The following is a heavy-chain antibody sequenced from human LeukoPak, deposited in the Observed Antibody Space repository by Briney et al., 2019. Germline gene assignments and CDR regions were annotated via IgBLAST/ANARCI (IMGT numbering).Heavy chain of an antibody. V-gene: IGHV3-48*01. D-gene: IGHD1-26*01. CDR1: GFTFSSYS. J-gene: IGHJ3*02. Sequence: PGGSLRLSCAASGFTFSSYSMNWVRQAPGKGLEWVSYISSSSSTIYYADSVKGRFTISRDNAKNSLYLQMNSLRAEDTAVYYCASLVGATSGDAFDIWGQGTMVTVSS. CDR2: ISSSSSTI. CDR3: ASLVGATSGDAFDI.